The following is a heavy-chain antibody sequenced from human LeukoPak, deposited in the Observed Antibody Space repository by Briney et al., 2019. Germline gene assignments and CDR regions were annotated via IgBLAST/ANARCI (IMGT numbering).Heavy chain of an antibody. CDR3: AKGYGSGNYYNPY. V-gene: IGHV3-23*01. J-gene: IGHJ4*02. CDR2: TSGSGGNT. Sequence: GGSLRLSCAASGFTFSSYAMSWVRQAPGKGLEWVSGTSGSGGNTYYADSVKGRFTISRDNSKNTLYLHMNSLTTEDTALYYCAKGYGSGNYYNPYWGQGTLVTVSS. D-gene: IGHD3-10*01. CDR1: GFTFSSYA.